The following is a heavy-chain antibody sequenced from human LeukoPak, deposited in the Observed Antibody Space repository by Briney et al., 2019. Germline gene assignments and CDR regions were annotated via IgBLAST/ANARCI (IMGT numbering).Heavy chain of an antibody. CDR1: GFTFSSYA. J-gene: IGHJ6*02. CDR3: ARPVAFYYYYGMDV. CDR2: ISGSGGST. Sequence: PWGSLRLSCAASGFTFSSYAMSWVRQAPGKGLEWVSAISGSGGSTYYADSVKGRFTISRDTSKNTLYLQMNSLRAEDTAVYYCARPVAFYYYYGMDVWGQGTTVTVSS. D-gene: IGHD3-3*02. V-gene: IGHV3-23*01.